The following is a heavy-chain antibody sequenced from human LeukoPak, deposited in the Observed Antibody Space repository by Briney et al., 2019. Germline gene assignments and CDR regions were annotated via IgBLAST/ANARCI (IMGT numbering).Heavy chain of an antibody. CDR2: INHSGST. CDR3: AREAYYCDSSGYYRLGVDY. CDR1: GGSFSGYY. Sequence: SETLSLTCAVYGGSFSGYYWSWIRQPPGKGLEWIGEINHSGSTNYNPSLKSRVTISVDTSKNQFSLKLSSVTAADTAVYYCAREAYYCDSSGYYRLGVDYWGQGTLVTVSS. J-gene: IGHJ4*02. V-gene: IGHV4-34*01. D-gene: IGHD3-22*01.